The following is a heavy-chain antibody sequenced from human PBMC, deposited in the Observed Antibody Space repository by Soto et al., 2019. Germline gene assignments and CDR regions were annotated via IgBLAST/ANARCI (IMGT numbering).Heavy chain of an antibody. J-gene: IGHJ3*02. CDR1: GYTFSAYY. CDR3: ARGAGAAGTPGTVRFAFDI. V-gene: IGHV1-2*02. CDR2: TNPNSGGT. Sequence: QVQLEQSGPKVKKNGASVKVSCKASGYTFSAYYMHWVRQAPGQGLEWMGWTNPNSGGTNYAQKFQGRVTMTRDTSISTGYMEVNGLRPDDTAVYYCARGAGAAGTPGTVRFAFDIWGQGTMVTVSS. D-gene: IGHD6-13*01.